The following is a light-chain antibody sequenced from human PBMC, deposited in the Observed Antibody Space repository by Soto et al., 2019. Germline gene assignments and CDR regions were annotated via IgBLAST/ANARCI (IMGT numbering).Light chain of an antibody. CDR3: KQRSYXQYT. CDR2: DAT. V-gene: IGKV3-11*01. J-gene: IGKJ2*01. CDR1: QRITSY. Sequence: EVVLTQSPATLSLSPGEIATLSCRAIQRITSYLAWYQQKPGQAPRLLIYDATNRVAGVPARFSGSRSGTDFTLTISTLQPEDFAVYYFKQRSYXQYTFGQGTKV.